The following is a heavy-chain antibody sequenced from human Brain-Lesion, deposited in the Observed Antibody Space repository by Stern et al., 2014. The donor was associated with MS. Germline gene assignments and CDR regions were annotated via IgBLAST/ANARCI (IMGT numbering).Heavy chain of an antibody. J-gene: IGHJ6*02. V-gene: IGHV4-61*02. CDR3: ARGRVVPGFQYYATDV. Sequence: QVQLQESGPGLVKPSQTLSLSCTVSGGSISSGGYYWSWIRQPAGKGLEWIGRIFNSGSTSHNPSHKSRFPISIDPSKNQFSLRLNSMTAADTAVYYCARGRVVPGFQYYATDVWGQGTTVIVSS. CDR2: IFNSGST. D-gene: IGHD2-2*01. CDR1: GGSISSGGYY.